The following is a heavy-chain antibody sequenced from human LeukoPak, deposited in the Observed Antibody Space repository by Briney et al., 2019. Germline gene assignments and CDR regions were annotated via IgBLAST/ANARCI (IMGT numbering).Heavy chain of an antibody. CDR2: IYTSGST. V-gene: IGHV4-4*07. Sequence: SETLSLTCTVSGGSINSYYWSWIRQPAGKGLEWIGRIYTSGSTNYNPSLKSRVTISVDTSKNQFSLKLSSVTAADTAVYYCASCSSTSCYADYYYYVDVWGKGTTVTISS. CDR3: ASCSSTSCYADYYYYVDV. J-gene: IGHJ6*03. D-gene: IGHD2-2*01. CDR1: GGSINSYY.